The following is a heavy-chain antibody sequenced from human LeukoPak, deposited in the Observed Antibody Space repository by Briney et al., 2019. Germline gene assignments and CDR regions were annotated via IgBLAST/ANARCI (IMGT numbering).Heavy chain of an antibody. CDR1: GFTLSTYS. CDR2: ISASGGNT. V-gene: IGHV3-23*01. CDR3: ANEGQWLALSFDY. J-gene: IGHJ4*02. Sequence: GGSLRLSWAVSGFTLSTYSMSWGRQAPGKGLKWVSTISASGGNTYHADSVKGRFTISRDNSKNTLYLQMNSLKAEDTAVYYCANEGQWLALSFDYWGQGTLVTVSS. D-gene: IGHD6-19*01.